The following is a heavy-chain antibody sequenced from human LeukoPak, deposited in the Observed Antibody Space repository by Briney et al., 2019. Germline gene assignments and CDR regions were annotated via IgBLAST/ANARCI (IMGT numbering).Heavy chain of an antibody. CDR3: ARRYLMTPNWFDP. D-gene: IGHD1-14*01. Sequence: SETLSLTCTVSGGSISSSIYYWGWIRQPPGKGLEWIGSIYYSGSTYYNPSLKSRVTISVDTSKNQFSLKLSSVTAADTAVYYCARRYLMTPNWFDPWGQGTLVTVSS. CDR1: GGSISSSIYY. V-gene: IGHV4-39*07. CDR2: IYYSGST. J-gene: IGHJ5*02.